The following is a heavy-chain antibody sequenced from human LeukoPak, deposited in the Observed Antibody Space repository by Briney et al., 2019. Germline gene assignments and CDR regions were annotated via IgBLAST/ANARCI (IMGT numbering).Heavy chain of an antibody. CDR3: ARATMIVVANPDAFDI. D-gene: IGHD3-22*01. V-gene: IGHV1-18*01. Sequence: ASVKVSCKASGYTFTSYGISWVRQAPGQGLEWMGWISAYNGNTNYAQKLQGRVTMTTDTSTSTAYMELRSLRSDDTAVYYCARATMIVVANPDAFDIWGQGTMVTVSS. CDR1: GYTFTSYG. J-gene: IGHJ3*02. CDR2: ISAYNGNT.